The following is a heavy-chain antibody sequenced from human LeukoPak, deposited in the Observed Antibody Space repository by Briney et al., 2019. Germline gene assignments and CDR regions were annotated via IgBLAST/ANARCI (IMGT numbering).Heavy chain of an antibody. CDR1: GYTFTSYD. CDR3: AGYYGSGSYYYYGMDV. D-gene: IGHD3-10*01. CDR2: MNPNSGNT. J-gene: IGHJ6*02. V-gene: IGHV1-8*01. Sequence: ASVKVSCKASGYTFTSYDINWVRQATGQGLEWMGWMNPNSGNTGCAQKFQGRVTMTRNTSISTAYMELSSLRSEDTAVYYCAGYYGSGSYYYYGMDVWGQGTTVTVSS.